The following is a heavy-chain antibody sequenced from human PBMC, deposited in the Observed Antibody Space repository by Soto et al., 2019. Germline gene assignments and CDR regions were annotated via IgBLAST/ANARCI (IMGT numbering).Heavy chain of an antibody. CDR1: GGSISSGDYY. CDR2: IYYSGST. CDR3: ARESAPHYYGLDV. J-gene: IGHJ6*02. D-gene: IGHD6-13*01. V-gene: IGHV4-30-4*01. Sequence: SETLSLTCTVSGGSISSGDYYWSWIRQPPGKGLEWIGYIYYSGSTYYNPSLKSRVTISVDTSKNQFSLKLSSVTAADTAVYYCARESAPHYYGLDVWGQGTTVTVSS.